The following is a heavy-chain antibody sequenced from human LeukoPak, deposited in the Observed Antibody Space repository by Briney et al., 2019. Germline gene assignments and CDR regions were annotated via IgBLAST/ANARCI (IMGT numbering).Heavy chain of an antibody. CDR1: GFTFSSYG. D-gene: IGHD3-22*01. Sequence: GGSLRLSCAASGFTFSSYGMHWVRQAPGKGLEWVAFIRYDGSNKYYADSVKGRFTISRDNSKNTLYLQMNSLRAEDTAVYYCAKDLRGYYYDSSGYPLDCWGQGTLVTVSS. CDR2: IRYDGSNK. CDR3: AKDLRGYYYDSSGYPLDC. V-gene: IGHV3-30*02. J-gene: IGHJ4*02.